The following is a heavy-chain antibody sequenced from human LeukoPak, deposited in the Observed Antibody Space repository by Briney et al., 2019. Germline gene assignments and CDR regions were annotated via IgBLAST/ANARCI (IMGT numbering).Heavy chain of an antibody. CDR3: ARAVAGDGGYFDY. CDR2: IYYSGST. CDR1: GGSISSYY. D-gene: IGHD6-19*01. Sequence: PSETLSLTCTVSGGSISSYYWSWIRQPPGKGLEWIGYIYYSGSTNYNPSLKSRVTISVDTSKNLFSLKLSSVTAADTAVYYCARAVAGDGGYFDYWGQGTLVTVSS. V-gene: IGHV4-59*01. J-gene: IGHJ4*02.